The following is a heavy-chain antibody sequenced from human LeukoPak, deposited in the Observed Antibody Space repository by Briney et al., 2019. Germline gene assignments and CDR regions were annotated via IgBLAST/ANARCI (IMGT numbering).Heavy chain of an antibody. D-gene: IGHD3-22*01. V-gene: IGHV3-30*18. CDR2: ISYDGSNK. Sequence: GGSLRLSCAASGFTFTSYGMHWVRQAPGKGLEWVAIISYDGSNKYYADSVKGRFTISRDNSKNMLYLQMNSLRAEDTAVYYCAKDPDRLKTFPYDSSGLFQHWSQGTLVTVSS. CDR1: GFTFTSYG. CDR3: AKDPDRLKTFPYDSSGLFQH. J-gene: IGHJ1*01.